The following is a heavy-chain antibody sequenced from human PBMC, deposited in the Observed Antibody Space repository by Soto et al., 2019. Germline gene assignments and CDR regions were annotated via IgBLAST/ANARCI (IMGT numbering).Heavy chain of an antibody. CDR1: GFTFSSYA. CDR3: ARDVLPDSPFDY. V-gene: IGHV3-30-3*01. Sequence: GSLLLSCTASGFTFSSYAMHWVRQVPGKGLEWVAVISYDGSNKYYADSVKGRFTISRDNSKNTLYLQMNSLRAEDTAVYYCARDVLPDSPFDYWGQGTLVTVSS. D-gene: IGHD5-18*01. J-gene: IGHJ4*02. CDR2: ISYDGSNK.